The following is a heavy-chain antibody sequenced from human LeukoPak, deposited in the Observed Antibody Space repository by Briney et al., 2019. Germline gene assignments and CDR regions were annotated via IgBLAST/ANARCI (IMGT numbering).Heavy chain of an antibody. J-gene: IGHJ4*02. Sequence: GGSLGLSCAASGFTFSSYAMSWVRQAPGKGLEWVSAISGSGGSTYYADSVKGRFTISRDNSKNTLYLQMNSLRAEDTAVYYCAKGDSGYSYGYTLDFWGQGTLVTVSS. D-gene: IGHD5-18*01. CDR3: AKGDSGYSYGYTLDF. CDR1: GFTFSSYA. CDR2: ISGSGGST. V-gene: IGHV3-23*01.